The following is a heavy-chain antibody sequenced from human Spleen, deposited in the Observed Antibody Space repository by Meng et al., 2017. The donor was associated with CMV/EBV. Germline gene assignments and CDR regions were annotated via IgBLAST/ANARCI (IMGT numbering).Heavy chain of an antibody. CDR1: GFTFSSYA. J-gene: IGHJ6*02. Sequence: GGSLRLSCAASGFTFSSYAMSWVRQAPGKGLEWVAFIRYDGSEKYYGDSVEGRLTISRDNSKNTVYLQMNRLRVDDTALYYCAKDSGGEGDMDVWGQGTTVTVSS. V-gene: IGHV3-30*02. CDR2: IRYDGSEK. CDR3: AKDSGGEGDMDV. D-gene: IGHD3-10*01.